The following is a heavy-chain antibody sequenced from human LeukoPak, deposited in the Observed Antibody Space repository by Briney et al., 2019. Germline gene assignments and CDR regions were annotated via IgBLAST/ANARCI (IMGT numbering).Heavy chain of an antibody. CDR1: GYSFTNFW. J-gene: IGHJ4*02. CDR3: ARLILNYGWD. Sequence: GESLKISCKGSGYSFTNFWIGWVRQMPGKGLEWMGIIYPTDSDPKYSPSFQGQVTISVDKSISTAYLQWSSLKASDTAMYYCARLILNYGWDSGQGTLVTVSS. D-gene: IGHD3-10*01. CDR2: IYPTDSDP. V-gene: IGHV5-51*01.